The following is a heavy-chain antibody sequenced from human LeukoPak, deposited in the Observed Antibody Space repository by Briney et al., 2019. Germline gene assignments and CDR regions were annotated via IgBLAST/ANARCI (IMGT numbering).Heavy chain of an antibody. J-gene: IGHJ4*02. CDR3: ARELPGYSSGWFDY. V-gene: IGHV4-38-2*02. CDR2: IYHSGST. D-gene: IGHD6-19*01. CDR1: GYSISSGYY. Sequence: PSETLSLTFAVSGYSISSGYYWGWIRQPPGKGLEWIGSIYHSGSTYYNPSLKSRVTISVDTSKNQFSLKLSSVTAADTAVYYCARELPGYSSGWFDYWGQGTLVTVSS.